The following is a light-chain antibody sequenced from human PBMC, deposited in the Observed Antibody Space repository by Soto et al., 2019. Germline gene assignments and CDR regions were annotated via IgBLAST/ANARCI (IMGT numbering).Light chain of an antibody. CDR3: SSYTSSITYV. CDR1: SSDVGGYDY. CDR2: DVT. J-gene: IGLJ1*01. Sequence: QSVLTQPASVSGSPGQSITISCTGTSSDVGGYDYVSWYQQHPDKAPKLMIYDVTNRPSGVSNRFSGSKSGNTASLTISGLQAEDEADYYCSSYTSSITYVFGTGTKATVL. V-gene: IGLV2-14*03.